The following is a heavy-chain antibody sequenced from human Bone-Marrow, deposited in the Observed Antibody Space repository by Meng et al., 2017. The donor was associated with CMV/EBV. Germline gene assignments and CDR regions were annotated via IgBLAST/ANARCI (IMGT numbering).Heavy chain of an antibody. Sequence: GESLKISCAASGFTFSSYAMSWVRQAPGKGLEWVSAISGSGGSTYYADSVKGRFTISRDNSKNTLYLQMNSLRAEYTAVYYCARPRIRGEFDIWGQGTMVTVSS. CDR3: ARPRIRGEFDI. CDR1: GFTFSSYA. V-gene: IGHV3-23*01. CDR2: ISGSGGST. J-gene: IGHJ3*02. D-gene: IGHD3-16*01.